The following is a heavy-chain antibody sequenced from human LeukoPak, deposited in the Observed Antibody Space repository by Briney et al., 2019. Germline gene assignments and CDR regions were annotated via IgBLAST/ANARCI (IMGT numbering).Heavy chain of an antibody. CDR3: AKDSPAAYYYDSSGYYPVY. V-gene: IGHV3-11*01. J-gene: IGHJ4*02. D-gene: IGHD3-22*01. CDR2: ISSSGSTI. Sequence: GGSLRLSCAASGFTFSDYYMSWIRQAPGKGLEWVSYISSSGSTIYYADSVKGRFTISRDNAKNSLYLQMNSLRAEDTAVYYCAKDSPAAYYYDSSGYYPVYWGQGTLVTVSS. CDR1: GFTFSDYY.